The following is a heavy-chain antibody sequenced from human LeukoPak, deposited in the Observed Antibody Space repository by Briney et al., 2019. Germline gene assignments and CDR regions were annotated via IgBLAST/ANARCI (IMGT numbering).Heavy chain of an antibody. D-gene: IGHD6-19*01. J-gene: IGHJ4*02. CDR3: ASWRDSSGWYYFDY. CDR1: GYTFTSYD. Sequence: ASVKVSCKASGYTFTSYDINWVRQATGQGLEWMGWMNPNSGNTGYAQKFQGRVTMTRNTSISTAYMELSSLRSEDTAVCYCASWRDSSGWYYFDYWGQGTLVTVSS. CDR2: MNPNSGNT. V-gene: IGHV1-8*01.